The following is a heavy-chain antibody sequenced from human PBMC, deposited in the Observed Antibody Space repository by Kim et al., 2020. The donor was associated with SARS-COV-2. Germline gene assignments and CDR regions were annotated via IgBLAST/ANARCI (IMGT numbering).Heavy chain of an antibody. CDR2: IYYSGST. Sequence: SETLSLTCTVSGGSINSGGYYWSWICQHPGKGLEWIGYIYYSGSTYYNPSLKSRVTISVDTSKNQFSLKLSSVTAADTAVYYCARATGITMIVVVIQAFDIWGQGTMVTVSS. CDR1: GGSINSGGYY. D-gene: IGHD3-22*01. V-gene: IGHV4-31*03. CDR3: ARATGITMIVVVIQAFDI. J-gene: IGHJ3*02.